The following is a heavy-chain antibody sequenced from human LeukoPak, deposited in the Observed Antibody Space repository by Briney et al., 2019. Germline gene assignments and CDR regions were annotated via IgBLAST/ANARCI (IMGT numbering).Heavy chain of an antibody. D-gene: IGHD5-12*01. J-gene: IGHJ4*02. CDR3: AKDRRGYSGYEAFDY. CDR1: GFTFSSYA. V-gene: IGHV3-23*01. CDR2: ISGSGGST. Sequence: PGGSLRLSCAASGFTFSSYAMSWVRQAPGKGLEWVSAISGSGGSTYYADSVKGRFTISRDNSKNTLYLQMNSLRAEDTAVYYCAKDRRGYSGYEAFDYWGQGTLVTVPS.